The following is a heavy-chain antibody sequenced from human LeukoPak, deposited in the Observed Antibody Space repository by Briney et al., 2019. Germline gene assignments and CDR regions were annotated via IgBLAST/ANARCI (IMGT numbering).Heavy chain of an antibody. D-gene: IGHD5-12*01. CDR2: IKQDGSDK. V-gene: IGHV3-7*01. CDR3: ARESGYDLGVYFDY. J-gene: IGHJ4*02. Sequence: GGSLRLSCAASGFTFSTYWMTWVRQAPGKGLEWVANIKQDGSDKYYVDSVKGRFTISKDNAKNSLYLQMNSLRAEDTAVYYCARESGYDLGVYFDYWGQGTLVTVSS. CDR1: GFTFSTYW.